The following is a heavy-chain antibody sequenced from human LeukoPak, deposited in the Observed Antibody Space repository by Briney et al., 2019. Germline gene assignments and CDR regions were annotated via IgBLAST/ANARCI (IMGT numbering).Heavy chain of an antibody. CDR1: GFTFSGSA. CDR3: TRPTFCGGDCYGIFDY. V-gene: IGHV3-73*01. CDR2: IRSKANSYAT. D-gene: IGHD2-21*02. Sequence: PGGSLRLSCAASGFTFSGSAMHWVRQASGKGLEWVGRIRSKANSYATAYAASVKVRFTTSRDDSKNTAYLQMNSLKTEDTAVYYCTRPTFCGGDCYGIFDYWGQGTLVTVSS. J-gene: IGHJ4*02.